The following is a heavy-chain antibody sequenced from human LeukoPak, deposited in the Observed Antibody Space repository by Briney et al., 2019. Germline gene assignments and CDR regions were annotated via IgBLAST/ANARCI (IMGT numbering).Heavy chain of an antibody. CDR2: ISHSEGI. V-gene: IGHV4-34*01. D-gene: IGHD2-21*01. Sequence: ASETLSLTCGVFGVSINDYYWRWIRQSPGKGLEWIGEISHSEGIRYNPSLESRVTISVGTSENQLSLKLIFVTAADTAVYYCARIHCGYSGSLCYNHWGMGTLVTVSS. J-gene: IGHJ4*02. CDR3: ARIHCGYSGSLCYNH. CDR1: GVSINDYY.